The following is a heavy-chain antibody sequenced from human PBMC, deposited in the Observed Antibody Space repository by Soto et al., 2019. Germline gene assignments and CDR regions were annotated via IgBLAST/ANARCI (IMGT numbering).Heavy chain of an antibody. Sequence: PGESLKISCQASGYIFTSYWIGWVRQMPGKGLEWMGIIYPGDSDTRYSPSFQGQVTISADKSISTAYLQWSSLKASDTAMYYCARTSAAGKYYYGMVVWGQGTTVTV. J-gene: IGHJ6*02. V-gene: IGHV5-51*01. D-gene: IGHD6-13*01. CDR3: ARTSAAGKYYYGMVV. CDR1: GYIFTSYW. CDR2: IYPGDSDT.